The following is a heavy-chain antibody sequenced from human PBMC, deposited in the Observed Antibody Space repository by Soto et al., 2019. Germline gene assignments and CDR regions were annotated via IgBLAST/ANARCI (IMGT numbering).Heavy chain of an antibody. Sequence: SETLSLTCTVSGGSISSGNYYGSWIRQPPGKGLGWIGFISYSGSTYYSASLKSRFTISVDTSKDQFSLKLSSVTAADTAVYYCARPYSGSYAFDYSGQGTLVLASS. J-gene: IGHJ4*02. CDR3: ARPYSGSYAFDY. CDR1: GGSISSGNYY. D-gene: IGHD1-26*01. CDR2: ISYSGST. V-gene: IGHV4-30-4*01.